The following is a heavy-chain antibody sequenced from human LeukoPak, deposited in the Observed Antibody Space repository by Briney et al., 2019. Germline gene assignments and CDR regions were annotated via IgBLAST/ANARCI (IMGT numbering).Heavy chain of an antibody. Sequence: GASVKVSCKASGYTFTSYFMHWVRQAPGQGLEWMGIINPSGGTTTYAQKFQGRVTMTRDTSTSTFYMELSSLRSEDTAIYYCARDPSGYPMDVWGQGTTVTVSS. J-gene: IGHJ6*02. D-gene: IGHD5-12*01. CDR1: GYTFTSYF. V-gene: IGHV1-46*01. CDR3: ARDPSGYPMDV. CDR2: INPSGGTT.